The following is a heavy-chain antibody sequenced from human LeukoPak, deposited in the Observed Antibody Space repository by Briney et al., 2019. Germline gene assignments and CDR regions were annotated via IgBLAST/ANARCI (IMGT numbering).Heavy chain of an antibody. CDR1: GGTFSSYA. CDR3: ARDFASYYYDSSGYLQDGYFDY. Sequence: SVKVSCKASGGTFSSYAISWVRQAPGQGLEWMGGIIPIFGTANYAQKFQGRVTITADKSTNTAYMELSSLRSEDTAVYYCARDFASYYYDSSGYLQDGYFDYWGQGTLVTVSS. J-gene: IGHJ4*02. D-gene: IGHD3-22*01. CDR2: IIPIFGTA. V-gene: IGHV1-69*06.